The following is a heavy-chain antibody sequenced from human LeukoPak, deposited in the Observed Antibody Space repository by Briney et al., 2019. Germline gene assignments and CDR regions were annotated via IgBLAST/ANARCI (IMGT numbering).Heavy chain of an antibody. CDR3: ASLTYSVVTNTDWFDP. CDR1: GFTFSSYS. D-gene: IGHD2-21*02. CDR2: ISSSSSYI. J-gene: IGHJ5*02. Sequence: GGSLRLPCAASGFTFSSYSMNWVRQAPGKGLEWVSSISSSSSYIYYADSVKGRFTISRDNAKNSLYLQMNSLRAEDTAVYYCASLTYSVVTNTDWFDPWGQGTLVTVSS. V-gene: IGHV3-21*01.